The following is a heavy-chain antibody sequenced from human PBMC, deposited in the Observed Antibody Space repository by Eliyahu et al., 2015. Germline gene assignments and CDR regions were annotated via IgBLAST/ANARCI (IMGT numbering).Heavy chain of an antibody. J-gene: IGHJ4*02. V-gene: IGHV3-23*01. CDR2: ISGSGGST. D-gene: IGHD6-13*01. Sequence: EVQLLESAGGLVQPGGSLRLXCAASGFTFSSXAMSXVRQAPGXGLEWXSAISGSGGSTSYADSVKGRLTISRDNSKNTLSLQMNSLRAEDTAVYYCAKGLYSSSWSTFDYWGQGTLVTVSS. CDR3: AKGLYSSSWSTFDY. CDR1: GFTFSSXA.